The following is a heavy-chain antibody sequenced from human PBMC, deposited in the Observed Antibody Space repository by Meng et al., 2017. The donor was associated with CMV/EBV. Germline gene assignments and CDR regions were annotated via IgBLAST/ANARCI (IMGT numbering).Heavy chain of an antibody. V-gene: IGHV3-7*01. J-gene: IGHJ4*02. CDR3: ARKGDLELFDY. Sequence: GESLKISCAASGFTFSSYWMSWVRQAPGKGLEWVANIKQDGSEKYYVDSVKGRFTISRDSAKNSLYLQMNSLRAEDTAVYYCARKGDLELFDYWGQGTLVTVSS. CDR2: IKQDGSEK. CDR1: GFTFSSYW. D-gene: IGHD1-7*01.